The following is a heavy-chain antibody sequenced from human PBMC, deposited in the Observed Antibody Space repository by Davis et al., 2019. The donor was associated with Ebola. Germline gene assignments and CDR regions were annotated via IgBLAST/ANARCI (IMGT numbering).Heavy chain of an antibody. J-gene: IGHJ3*02. CDR3: ARLAYNYGAFDI. CDR2: IFYSGST. V-gene: IGHV4-39*01. Sequence: PSETLSLTCTVSGGSISSHPYSWGWIRQPPRKGLEWIGNIFYSGSTYDNPSLKSRVTISVDTSKNQFSLKLSSVTATDTAVYYCARLAYNYGAFDIWGQGTTVTVSS. D-gene: IGHD5-18*01. CDR1: GGSISSHPYS.